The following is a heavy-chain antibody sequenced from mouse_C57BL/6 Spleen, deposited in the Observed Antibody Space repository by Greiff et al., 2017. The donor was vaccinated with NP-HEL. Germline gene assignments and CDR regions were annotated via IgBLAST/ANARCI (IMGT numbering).Heavy chain of an antibody. CDR1: GYTFPSYW. D-gene: IGHD2-4*01. J-gene: IGHJ4*01. CDR2: IDPSDSET. CDR3: ATMITTLYYAMDD. Sequence: VQLQQPGAELVRPGSSVKLSCKASGYTFPSYWMHWVQQRPIQGLEWIGNIDPSDSETHYNQKFKDKATLTVDKSSSTAYMQLSSLTSEDSAVYYCATMITTLYYAMDDWGQGTSVTVSS. V-gene: IGHV1-52*01.